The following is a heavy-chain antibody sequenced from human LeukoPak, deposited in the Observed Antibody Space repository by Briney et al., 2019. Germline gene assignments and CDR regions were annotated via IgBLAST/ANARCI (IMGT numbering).Heavy chain of an antibody. V-gene: IGHV4-59*01. CDR1: GGSISTYY. Sequence: PSETLSLTCTLSGGSISTYYWSWIRQPPGKGLEWIGYIYHSGSTNYNPSLKSRVTISVDTSKNQFSLKLSSVTAADTAVYYCARGGGYASPIGYWGQGTLVTVSA. J-gene: IGHJ4*02. CDR3: ARGGGYASPIGY. D-gene: IGHD5-12*01. CDR2: IYHSGST.